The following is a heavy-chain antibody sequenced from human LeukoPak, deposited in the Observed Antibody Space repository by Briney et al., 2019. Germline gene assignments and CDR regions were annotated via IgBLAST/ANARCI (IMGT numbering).Heavy chain of an antibody. CDR2: IKQDGSEK. V-gene: IGHV3-7*01. CDR3: ARVEYYDFWSGYGDY. CDR1: GFTFSTYS. J-gene: IGHJ4*02. D-gene: IGHD3-3*01. Sequence: AEGSLRLSCAASGFTFSTYSMNWVRQAPGKGLEWVANIKQDGSEKYYVDSVKGRFTISRDNAKNSLYLQMNSLRAEDTAVYYCARVEYYDFWSGYGDYWGQGTLVTVSS.